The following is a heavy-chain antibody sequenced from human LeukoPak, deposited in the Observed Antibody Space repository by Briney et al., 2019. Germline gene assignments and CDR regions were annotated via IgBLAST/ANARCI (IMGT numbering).Heavy chain of an antibody. D-gene: IGHD3-22*01. CDR2: IWYDGSNK. Sequence: GGSLRLSCAASGFTFSSYGMHWVRQAPGKGLECVAFIWYDGSNKYYADSVKGRLTISRDNSKNTLYLQMNSLRAEDTAVYYCARGDDSGYYDYFDYWGQGALVTVSS. V-gene: IGHV3-33*01. J-gene: IGHJ4*02. CDR3: ARGDDSGYYDYFDY. CDR1: GFTFSSYG.